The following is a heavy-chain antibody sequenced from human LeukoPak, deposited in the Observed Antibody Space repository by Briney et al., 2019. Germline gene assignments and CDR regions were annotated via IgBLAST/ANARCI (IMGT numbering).Heavy chain of an antibody. CDR1: GDSISSRSYY. Sequence: SETLSLTCTVSGDSISSRSYYWGWIRQPPGKGLEWIGSIYYSGSTYYNPSLKSRVTISVDTSKNQFSLKLSSVTAADTAVYYCARGWLGWFDPWGQGTLVTVSS. CDR2: IYYSGST. J-gene: IGHJ5*02. D-gene: IGHD5-12*01. V-gene: IGHV4-39*07. CDR3: ARGWLGWFDP.